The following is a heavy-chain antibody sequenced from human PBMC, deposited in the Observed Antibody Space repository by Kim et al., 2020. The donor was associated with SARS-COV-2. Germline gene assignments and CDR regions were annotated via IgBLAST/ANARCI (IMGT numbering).Heavy chain of an antibody. CDR1: GYSFTSYD. V-gene: IGHV1-8*01. CDR2: MNCNNGNT. J-gene: IGHJ4*02. Sequence: ASVKVSCKASGYSFTSYDINWVRQATGQGLEWMGWMNCNNGNTGYAQKFQGRVTMTRNTSISTAYMELSSLRSDDTAVYYCVRGPDLSTGYWGQGTLVTVSS. D-gene: IGHD3-3*01. CDR3: VRGPDLSTGY.